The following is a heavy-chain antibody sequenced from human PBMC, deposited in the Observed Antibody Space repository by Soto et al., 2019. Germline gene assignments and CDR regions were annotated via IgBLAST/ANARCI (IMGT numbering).Heavy chain of an antibody. J-gene: IGHJ6*02. Sequence: EVQLLESGGGLVQPGGSLRLSCAASGFTFSSYAMSWVRQAPGKGLEWVSAISGSGGSTYYADSVKGRFTISRDNSKNTLYLQMNSLRAEDTAVYYCVKVIQYCGGDCYSNGMDVWGQGTTVTVSS. D-gene: IGHD2-21*02. V-gene: IGHV3-23*01. CDR2: ISGSGGST. CDR3: VKVIQYCGGDCYSNGMDV. CDR1: GFTFSSYA.